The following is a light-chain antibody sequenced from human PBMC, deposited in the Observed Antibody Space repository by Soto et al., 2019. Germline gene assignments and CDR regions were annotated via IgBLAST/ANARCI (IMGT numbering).Light chain of an antibody. CDR3: CSYAGSSTSV. CDR2: EGS. V-gene: IGLV2-23*01. CDR1: SSDVGSYKF. J-gene: IGLJ3*02. Sequence: QSALTQPASVSGSPGQSITISCTGTSSDVGSYKFVSWYQQHPGKAPKLMIYEGSKRPSGVSSRFSGSKSGNTASLTISGLQAEDEGDYHCCSYAGSSTSVFGGGTKLTVL.